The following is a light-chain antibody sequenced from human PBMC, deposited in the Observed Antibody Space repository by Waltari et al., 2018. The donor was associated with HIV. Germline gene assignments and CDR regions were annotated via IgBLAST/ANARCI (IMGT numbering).Light chain of an antibody. J-gene: IGLJ2*01. CDR3: QSYDSSLSGLHVV. CDR2: GNS. CDR1: SSNIWAGYD. V-gene: IGLV1-40*01. Sequence: QSVLTQPPSVSGAPGQRVTISCTGSSSNIWAGYDLHWYPHLPGTAPKLLIYGNSNRPSGVPDRFSGSKSGTSASLAITGLQAEDEADYYCQSYDSSLSGLHVVFGGGTKLTVL.